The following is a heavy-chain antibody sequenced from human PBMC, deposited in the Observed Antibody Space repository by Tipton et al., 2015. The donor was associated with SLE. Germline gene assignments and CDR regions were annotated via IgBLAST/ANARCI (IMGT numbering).Heavy chain of an antibody. CDR3: ATYYYDSGSPWNY. Sequence: SLRLPCAASGFTFSSYAMNWVRQAPGKGLEWVSYINSRSSAIHYADSVRGRFTISRDNAKNSLYLQMNSLRAEDTAVYYCATYYYDSGSPWNYWGQGTLVTVSS. D-gene: IGHD3-10*01. V-gene: IGHV3-48*01. CDR1: GFTFSSYA. CDR2: INSRSSAI. J-gene: IGHJ4*02.